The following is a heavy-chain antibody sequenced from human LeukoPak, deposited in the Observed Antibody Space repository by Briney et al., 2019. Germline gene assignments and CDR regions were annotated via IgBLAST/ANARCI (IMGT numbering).Heavy chain of an antibody. D-gene: IGHD1-1*01. Sequence: GGSLRLSCVASGFTFSDYTMNWVRQAPGKGLEWVSSISGGSTYIYYADSMKGRFTISRDNAKKSLYLQMDSLRAEDTAVYYCARGFQRTSGNSNWFDPWGQGTLVTVSS. CDR1: GFTFSDYT. CDR2: ISGGSTYI. CDR3: ARGFQRTSGNSNWFDP. J-gene: IGHJ5*02. V-gene: IGHV3-21*01.